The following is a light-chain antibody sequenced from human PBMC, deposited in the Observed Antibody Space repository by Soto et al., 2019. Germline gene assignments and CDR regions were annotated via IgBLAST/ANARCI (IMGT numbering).Light chain of an antibody. CDR1: QSISSW. J-gene: IGKJ1*01. CDR2: SES. V-gene: IGKV1-39*01. CDR3: QQGYSTPT. Sequence: DIQMTQSPSTLSASVGDRVTITCRASQSISSWLAWYQQKPGKAPKLLIYSESSLQSGVPSRFSGSGSGTDFTLTISSLQPEDFATYYCQQGYSTPTFGQGTKVEIK.